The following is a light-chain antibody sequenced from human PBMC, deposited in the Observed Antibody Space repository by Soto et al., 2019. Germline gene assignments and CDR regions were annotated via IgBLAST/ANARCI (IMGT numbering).Light chain of an antibody. J-gene: IGLJ2*01. CDR3: QSYDSSLDVV. CDR1: SSNIGAGYD. CDR2: GNS. V-gene: IGLV1-40*01. Sequence: QSVLTQPPSVSGAPGQRVTISCTGSSSNIGAGYDVHWYQQLPGTAPKLLIYGNSNRPSGVPDRCSGSKSGTSASLAITGLQAEDEADYYCQSYDSSLDVVFGGGTKVTVL.